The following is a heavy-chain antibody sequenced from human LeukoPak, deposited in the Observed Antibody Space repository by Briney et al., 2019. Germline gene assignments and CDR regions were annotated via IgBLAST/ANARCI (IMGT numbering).Heavy chain of an antibody. CDR2: ISSSGSTI. CDR3: ARDKRDIVVVVAATYYYYYMDV. J-gene: IGHJ6*03. V-gene: IGHV3-48*01. Sequence: PGGSLRLSCAASGFTFSSYSMNWVRQAPGKGLEWVSYISSSGSTIYYADSVKGRFTISRDNSKNTLYLQMNSLRAEDTAVYYCARDKRDIVVVVAATYYYYYMDVWGKGTTVTVSS. D-gene: IGHD2-15*01. CDR1: GFTFSSYS.